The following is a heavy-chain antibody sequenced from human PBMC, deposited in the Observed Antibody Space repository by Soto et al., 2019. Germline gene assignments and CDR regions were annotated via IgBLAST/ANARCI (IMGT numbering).Heavy chain of an antibody. Sequence: SETLSLTCAVYGGSFSGYYWSWIRQPPGKGLEWIGEINHSGSTNYNPSLRSRVTISADTSKNQFALNLNSVTAADTAVYHCARTLYVASGYSYGYFDYWGQGTLVTVSS. CDR1: GGSFSGYY. V-gene: IGHV4-34*01. D-gene: IGHD5-18*01. J-gene: IGHJ4*02. CDR3: ARTLYVASGYSYGYFDY. CDR2: INHSGST.